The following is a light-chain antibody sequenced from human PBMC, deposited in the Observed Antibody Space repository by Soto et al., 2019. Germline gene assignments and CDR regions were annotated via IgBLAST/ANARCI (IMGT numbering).Light chain of an antibody. CDR1: QSISSW. V-gene: IGKV1-5*01. J-gene: IGKJ2*01. Sequence: DIQMTQSPSTLSASVGDRVTITCRASQSISSWLAWYQQKPGKAPKLLIYDASSLESGVQSRFSGSGSGTEFTLTIRSLQPDDFATYYCQQYNSYSHTFGQGTKLEIK. CDR3: QQYNSYSHT. CDR2: DAS.